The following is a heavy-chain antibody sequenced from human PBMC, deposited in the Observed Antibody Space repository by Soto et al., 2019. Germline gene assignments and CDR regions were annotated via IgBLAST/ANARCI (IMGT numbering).Heavy chain of an antibody. CDR2: IYYSGST. J-gene: IGHJ3*02. D-gene: IGHD3-10*01. V-gene: IGHV4-59*08. CDR3: ARRYGSFFDI. CDR1: GGSISSYC. Sequence: SETLSLTCTVSGGSISSYCWSWIRQPPGKGLEWIGYIYYSGSTNYNPSLKSRVTISVDTSKNQFSLKLSSVTAADTAVYYCARRYGSFFDIWGQGTMVTVSS.